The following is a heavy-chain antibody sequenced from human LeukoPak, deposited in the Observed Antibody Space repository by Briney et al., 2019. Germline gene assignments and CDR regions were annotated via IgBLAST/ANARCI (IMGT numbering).Heavy chain of an antibody. V-gene: IGHV3-30*03. CDR2: ISYDGSNK. Sequence: GRSLRLSCAASGFTFSSYGMHWVRQAPGKGLEWVAVISYDGSNKYYADSVKGRFTISRDNSKNTLYLQMNSLRAEDTAVYYCASPGGYDFWSGPFDYWGQGTLVTVSS. CDR1: GFTFSSYG. J-gene: IGHJ4*02. CDR3: ASPGGYDFWSGPFDY. D-gene: IGHD3-3*01.